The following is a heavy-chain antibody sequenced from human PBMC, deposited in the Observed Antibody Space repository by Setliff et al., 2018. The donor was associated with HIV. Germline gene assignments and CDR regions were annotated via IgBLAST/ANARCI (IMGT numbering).Heavy chain of an antibody. D-gene: IGHD2-15*01. CDR3: ARAGVVEGYYYYYMDV. J-gene: IGHJ6*03. Sequence: PGGSLRLSCAASGFTFDDYTMHWVRQAPGKGLEWVSLISWDGGSTYYADSVKGRFTISRDDAEKSVYLQMNSLRAEDTAVYYCARAGVVEGYYYYYMDVWGKGTTVTVS. CDR2: ISWDGGST. V-gene: IGHV3-43*01. CDR1: GFTFDDYT.